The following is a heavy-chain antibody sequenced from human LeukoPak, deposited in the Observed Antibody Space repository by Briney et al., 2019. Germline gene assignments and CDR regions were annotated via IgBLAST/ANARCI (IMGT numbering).Heavy chain of an antibody. D-gene: IGHD2/OR15-2a*01. Sequence: PGGSLRLFCAASGFTLDDYTMHWVRQAPGKGLEWVSLISGDGGSTNYADSVKGRFTISRDNSKNSLYLQMNGLRTDDTALYYCARDMEYYYYYGLDVWGQGTTVTVSS. CDR1: GFTLDDYT. V-gene: IGHV3-43*02. J-gene: IGHJ6*02. CDR2: ISGDGGST. CDR3: ARDMEYYYYYGLDV.